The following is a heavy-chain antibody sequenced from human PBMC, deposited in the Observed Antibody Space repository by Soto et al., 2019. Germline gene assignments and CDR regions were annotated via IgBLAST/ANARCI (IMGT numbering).Heavy chain of an antibody. CDR2: IKQDGSEK. D-gene: IGHD1-26*01. CDR3: ARDRRVGATDLWYHYYGMDV. CDR1: GFTFSSYW. V-gene: IGHV3-7*01. J-gene: IGHJ6*02. Sequence: PGGSLRLSCAASGFTFSSYWMSWVRQAPGKGLEWVANIKQDGSEKYYVDSVKGRFTIYRDNAKNSLYLQMNSLRAGDTAVYYCARDRRVGATDLWYHYYGMDVWGQGTTVTVSS.